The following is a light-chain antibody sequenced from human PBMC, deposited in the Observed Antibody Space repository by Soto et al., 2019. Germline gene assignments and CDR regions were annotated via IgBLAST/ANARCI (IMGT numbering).Light chain of an antibody. CDR2: SAS. CDR1: QSIKKY. CDR3: QQSYSAPLT. J-gene: IGKJ4*01. V-gene: IGKV1-39*01. Sequence: DIQMTQSPSSLSASVGDRVTITCRASQSIKKYLNWYQQKPGKAPKLLIYSASSLQSGVPSRFSGRGSGTDFTLAISSLQPEDFATYYCQQSYSAPLTFGGGTKVEIK.